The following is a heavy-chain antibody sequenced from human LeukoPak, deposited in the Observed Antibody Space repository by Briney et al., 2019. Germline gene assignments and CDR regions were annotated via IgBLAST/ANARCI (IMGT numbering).Heavy chain of an antibody. CDR1: GFTVSSNY. J-gene: IGHJ2*01. D-gene: IGHD5-24*01. CDR2: IYSGGST. Sequence: PGGSLRLSCAASGFTVSSNYMSWVRQAPGKGLEWVSVIYSGGSTYYADSVKGRFTISRDNSKNTLYLQMNSLRAEDTAVYYCARDRGDGYNKHSYWYFDLWGRGTLVTVSS. V-gene: IGHV3-53*01. CDR3: ARDRGDGYNKHSYWYFDL.